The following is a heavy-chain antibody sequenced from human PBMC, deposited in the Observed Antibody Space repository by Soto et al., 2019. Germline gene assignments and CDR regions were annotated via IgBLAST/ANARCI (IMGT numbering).Heavy chain of an antibody. CDR3: ASSGIVGREVNTWFDP. CDR2: ISYRGST. CDR1: AGSITTSY. V-gene: IGHV4-59*01. Sequence: SETLSLTCTVSAGSITTSYWSWIRQPLGKALEWTGYISYRGSTNYNPSLKSRLTISIDTSKSQISLKLTSMTTADTAVYYCASSGIVGREVNTWFDPWGQGTLVTVSS. J-gene: IGHJ5*02. D-gene: IGHD3-22*01.